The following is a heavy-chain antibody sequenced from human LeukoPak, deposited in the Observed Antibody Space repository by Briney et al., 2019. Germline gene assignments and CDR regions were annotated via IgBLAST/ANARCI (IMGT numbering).Heavy chain of an antibody. CDR3: ASPRSGWSRFDY. CDR2: MKQDGSQE. V-gene: IGHV3-7*01. Sequence: PGGSLRLSCAASRFTLSTYWMSWVRQAPGKGLEWVAHMKQDGSQEYYVDSVKGRFTISRDNAKNTLYLQMNSLRAEDTAVYYCASPRSGWSRFDYWGQGTLVTVSS. D-gene: IGHD6-19*01. J-gene: IGHJ4*02. CDR1: RFTLSTYW.